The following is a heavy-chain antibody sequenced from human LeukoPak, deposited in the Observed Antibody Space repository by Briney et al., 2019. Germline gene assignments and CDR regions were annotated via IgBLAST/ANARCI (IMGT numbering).Heavy chain of an antibody. Sequence: ASVKVSCKVSGYTFTGYYMHWVRQAPGQGLEWMGRINPNSGGTNYAQKFQGRVTMTRDTSISTAYMELSRLRSDDTAVYYCAREGGDDSSGYYSNKVDYWGQGTLVTVSS. D-gene: IGHD3-22*01. CDR3: AREGGDDSSGYYSNKVDY. J-gene: IGHJ4*02. CDR1: GYTFTGYY. V-gene: IGHV1-2*06. CDR2: INPNSGGT.